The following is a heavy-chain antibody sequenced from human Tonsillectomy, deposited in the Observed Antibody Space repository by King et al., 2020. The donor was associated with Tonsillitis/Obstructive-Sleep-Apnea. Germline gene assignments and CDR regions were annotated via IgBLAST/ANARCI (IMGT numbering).Heavy chain of an antibody. CDR1: GGSISTYY. V-gene: IGHV4-59*01. D-gene: IGHD3-22*01. Sequence: VQLQESGPGLVTPSETLSLTCPVSGGSISTYYWSWIRQPPGKGLEWIGFIFYSGSTNYNPSLKSRVTISIDTSKNQFSLELRSVTAADTAVYYCARSYYCDSSGYYYPHGYYGMDVWGQGTTVTVSS. CDR2: IFYSGST. CDR3: ARSYYCDSSGYYYPHGYYGMDV. J-gene: IGHJ6*02.